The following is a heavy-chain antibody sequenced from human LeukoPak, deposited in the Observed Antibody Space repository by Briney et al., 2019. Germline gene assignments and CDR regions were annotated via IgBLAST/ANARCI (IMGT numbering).Heavy chain of an antibody. CDR1: GFTFSSYG. J-gene: IGHJ4*02. CDR3: AKHPGGTVVTPSPSADY. D-gene: IGHD4-23*01. Sequence: GGSLRLSCAASGFTFSSYGMHWVRQAPGKGLEWVAFIHYDGANKYYADSVKGRFTISRDNSKNTLYLQMNSLRAEDTAVYYCAKHPGGTVVTPSPSADYWGQGTLVTVSS. V-gene: IGHV3-30*02. CDR2: IHYDGANK.